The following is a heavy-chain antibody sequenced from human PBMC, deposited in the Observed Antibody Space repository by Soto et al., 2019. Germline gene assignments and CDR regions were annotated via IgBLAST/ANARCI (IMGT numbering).Heavy chain of an antibody. J-gene: IGHJ4*02. V-gene: IGHV3-9*01. CDR2: ISWNSGSI. Sequence: SQRLCYGAAWFNFVDYAMRWIRQDPGKGLEWVSGISWNSGSIGYADSVKGRFTISRDNAKNSLYLQMNSLRAEDTALYYCAKDILYSSGWYGGVDYWGQGTLVTVSS. D-gene: IGHD6-19*01. CDR3: AKDILYSSGWYGGVDY. CDR1: WFNFVDYA.